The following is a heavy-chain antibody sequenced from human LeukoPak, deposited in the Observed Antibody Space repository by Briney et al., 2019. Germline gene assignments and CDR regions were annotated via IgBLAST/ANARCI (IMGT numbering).Heavy chain of an antibody. CDR3: ARIGIVVVTPYFEY. D-gene: IGHD2-21*02. Sequence: ETLSLTCTVSGGSISSHYWSWIRQPPGKGLEWIGYIYNSGNTNYNPSLKSRVTISIDTSKNQFSLRLSSVTAADTAVYYCARIGIVVVTPYFEYWGQGTLVTVSS. V-gene: IGHV4-59*11. CDR1: GGSISSHY. J-gene: IGHJ4*02. CDR2: IYNSGNT.